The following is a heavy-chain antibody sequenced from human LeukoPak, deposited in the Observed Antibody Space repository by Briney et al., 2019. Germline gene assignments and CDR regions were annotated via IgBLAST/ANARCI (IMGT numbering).Heavy chain of an antibody. D-gene: IGHD2-2*01. CDR2: INHSGST. CDR3: ATERWGDQLLWVDAFDI. J-gene: IGHJ3*02. Sequence: PSETLSLTCAVYCGSFRGYYWSWIRQPPGKGLEWIGEINHSGSTNYNPSLKSRVTISVDTSKNQFSLKLSSVTAADTAVYYCATERWGDQLLWVDAFDIWGQGTMVTVSS. CDR1: CGSFRGYY. V-gene: IGHV4-34*01.